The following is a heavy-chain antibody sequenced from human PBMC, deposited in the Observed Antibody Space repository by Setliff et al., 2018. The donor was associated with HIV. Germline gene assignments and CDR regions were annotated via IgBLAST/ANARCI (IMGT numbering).Heavy chain of an antibody. V-gene: IGHV1-3*01. Sequence: GASVKVSCKASGYTFTSYAVHWVRQAPGQRLEWMGWINAGNGNTKYSQKFQGGVTITRDTSASTAYMELSSLRSEDTAVYYCARAWSTGYSGYVAPAYWGQGTLVTVSS. J-gene: IGHJ4*02. CDR1: GYTFTSYA. CDR2: INAGNGNT. CDR3: ARAWSTGYSGYVAPAY. D-gene: IGHD5-12*01.